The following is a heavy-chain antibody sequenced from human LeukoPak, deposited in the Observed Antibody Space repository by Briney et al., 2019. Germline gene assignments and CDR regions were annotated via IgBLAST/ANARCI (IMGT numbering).Heavy chain of an antibody. CDR1: GFTFSSYA. CDR3: ARVDYRDYSKDFDY. CDR2: INHSGST. J-gene: IGHJ4*02. D-gene: IGHD4-17*01. Sequence: GSLRLSCASSGFTFSSYAMSWVRQAPGKGLEWIGEINHSGSTNYNPSLKSRVIISVDTSKNQFSLKLSSVTAADTAVYYCARVDYRDYSKDFDYWGQGTLVTVSS. V-gene: IGHV4-34*01.